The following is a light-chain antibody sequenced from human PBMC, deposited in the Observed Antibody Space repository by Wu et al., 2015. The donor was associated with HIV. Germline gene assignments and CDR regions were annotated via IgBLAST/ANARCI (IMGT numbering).Light chain of an antibody. CDR1: QTISTW. CDR2: KAS. Sequence: DIQMTQSPSTLSASVGDRVTITCRASQTISTWLAWYQLKPGKAPKLLIYKASSLENVVPSRFSGSGSGTEFTLTISSLQPDDFATYYCQQYNSYSDFGQGTKVEIK. V-gene: IGKV1-5*03. CDR3: QQYNSYSD. J-gene: IGKJ1*01.